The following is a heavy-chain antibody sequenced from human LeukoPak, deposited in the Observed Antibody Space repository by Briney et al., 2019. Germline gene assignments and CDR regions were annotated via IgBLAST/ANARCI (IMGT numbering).Heavy chain of an antibody. CDR2: IYPNTGAT. V-gene: IGHV1-2*02. CDR3: GTLLSNGPFDY. Sequence: ASVKVSCKASGYTFTGYYMHWVRQALGQGLEWMGWIYPNTGATKYAQKFQGRVTMTRDTSISTAYMELSGLRSDDTAVYYCGTLLSNGPFDYWGQGSLVTVSS. J-gene: IGHJ4*02. CDR1: GYTFTGYY.